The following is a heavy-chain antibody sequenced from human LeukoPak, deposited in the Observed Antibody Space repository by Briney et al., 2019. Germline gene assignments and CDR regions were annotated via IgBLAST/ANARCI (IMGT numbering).Heavy chain of an antibody. CDR2: IKGDGIST. Sequence: GGSLRLSCAASGFTFSSYAMNWVRHAPGQGLVWVSRIKGDGISTNYADSVKGRFTISRDNSKNTLYVQMNSLRAEDTAVYYCAKGHYYGSGSLDYWGQGTLVTVSS. D-gene: IGHD3-10*01. V-gene: IGHV3-23*01. J-gene: IGHJ4*02. CDR1: GFTFSSYA. CDR3: AKGHYYGSGSLDY.